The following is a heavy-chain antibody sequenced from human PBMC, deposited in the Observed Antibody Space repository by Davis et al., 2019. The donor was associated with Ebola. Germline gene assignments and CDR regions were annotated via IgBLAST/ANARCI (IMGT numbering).Heavy chain of an antibody. Sequence: GESLKISCAASGFTFSSYSMNWVRQAPGKGLEWVSSISSSSSYIYYADSVKGRFTISRDNAKNSLYLQMNSLRAEDTAVYYCARDRTSGSGSDDYYYYYGMDVWGKGTTVTVSS. D-gene: IGHD3-10*01. CDR2: ISSSSSYI. V-gene: IGHV3-21*01. CDR3: ARDRTSGSGSDDYYYYYGMDV. J-gene: IGHJ6*04. CDR1: GFTFSSYS.